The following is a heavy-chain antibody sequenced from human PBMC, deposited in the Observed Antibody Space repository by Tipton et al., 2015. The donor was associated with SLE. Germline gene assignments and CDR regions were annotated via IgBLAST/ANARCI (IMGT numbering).Heavy chain of an antibody. CDR2: ISSSSSTI. D-gene: IGHD7-27*01. CDR1: GFTRSYG. V-gene: IGHV3-48*01. J-gene: IGHJ4*02. Sequence: PLRLSCAASGFTRSYGMNWVRQAPGKGLEWISYISSSSSTIYYANSVQGRFTVSRDNAGNSMSLQMNSLSVEDTAVYYCARDLHWGASDYWGQGALVTVSS. CDR3: ARDLHWGASDY.